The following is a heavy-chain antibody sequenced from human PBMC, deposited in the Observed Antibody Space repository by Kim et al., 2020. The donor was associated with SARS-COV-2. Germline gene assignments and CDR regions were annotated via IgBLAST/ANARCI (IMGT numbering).Heavy chain of an antibody. CDR3: ARETMVRGAGLYYYYYGMDV. CDR1: GGSFSGYY. CDR2: INHSGST. J-gene: IGHJ6*02. Sequence: SETLSLTCAVYGGSFSGYYWSWIRQPPGKGLEWIGEINHSGSTNYNPSLKSRVTISVDTSKNQFSLKLSSVTAADTAVYYCARETMVRGAGLYYYYYGMDVWGQGTTVTVSS. D-gene: IGHD3-10*01. V-gene: IGHV4-34*01.